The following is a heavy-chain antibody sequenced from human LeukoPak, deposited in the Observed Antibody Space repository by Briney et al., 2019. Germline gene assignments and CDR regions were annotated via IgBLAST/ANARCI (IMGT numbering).Heavy chain of an antibody. D-gene: IGHD6-13*01. CDR1: GFTFSRFE. Sequence: PGGSLRLSCAASGFTFSRFEMNWVRQGPGKGLEWVSYVSGSGSTKYYAETAKGRFTISRDNGKNSLYLQMNSLRVEDTAVYYCARTLVAAPGSKGGPWGQGTLVTVSS. V-gene: IGHV3-48*03. J-gene: IGHJ5*02. CDR3: ARTLVAAPGSKGGP. CDR2: VSGSGSTK.